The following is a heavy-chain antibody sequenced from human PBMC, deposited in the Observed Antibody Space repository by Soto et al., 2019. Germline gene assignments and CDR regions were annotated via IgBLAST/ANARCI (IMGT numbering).Heavy chain of an antibody. V-gene: IGHV1-69*02. CDR3: ARGGEYCGGDCYDAFDI. D-gene: IGHD2-21*02. Sequence: ASVKVSCKASGGTFSSYTISWVRQAPGQGLEWMGRIIPILGIANYAQKFQGRVTITADKSTSTAYMELSSLRSEDTAVYYCARGGEYCGGDCYDAFDIWGQGTMVTVSS. CDR2: IIPILGIA. J-gene: IGHJ3*02. CDR1: GGTFSSYT.